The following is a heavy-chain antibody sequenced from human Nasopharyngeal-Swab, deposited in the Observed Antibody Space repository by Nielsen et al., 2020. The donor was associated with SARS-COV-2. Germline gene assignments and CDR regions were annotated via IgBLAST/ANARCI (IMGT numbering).Heavy chain of an antibody. D-gene: IGHD6-19*01. CDR2: ISSSGSTI. CDR3: ARASVAGTYYYYYGMDV. J-gene: IGHJ6*02. Sequence: GESLKISCAASGFSFSDYYISWIRQAPGKGLEWVSYISSSGSTIYYADSVKGRFTISRDNGKNSLYLQMNSLRAEDTAVYYCARASVAGTYYYYYGMDVWGQGTTVTVSS. V-gene: IGHV3-11*04. CDR1: GFSFSDYY.